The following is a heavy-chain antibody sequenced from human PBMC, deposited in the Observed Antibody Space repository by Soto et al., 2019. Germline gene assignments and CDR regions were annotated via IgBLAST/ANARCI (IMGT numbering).Heavy chain of an antibody. D-gene: IGHD2-21*02. V-gene: IGHV3-23*01. CDR1: GFTFSSYA. Sequence: GGSLRLSCAASGFTFSSYAMSWVRQAPGKGLEWVSAISGSGGSTYYADSVKGRFTISRDNSKNTLYPQMNSLRAEDTAVYYCAKSRLGGGDCYSSHYWGQGTLVTVSS. CDR2: ISGSGGST. J-gene: IGHJ4*02. CDR3: AKSRLGGGDCYSSHY.